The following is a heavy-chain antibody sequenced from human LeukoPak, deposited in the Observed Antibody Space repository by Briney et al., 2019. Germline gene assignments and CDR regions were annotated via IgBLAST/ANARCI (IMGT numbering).Heavy chain of an antibody. V-gene: IGHV1-18*01. CDR2: ISAYNGNT. Sequence: GASVKVSCKASGYTFTSYGISWVRQAPGQGLEWMGWISAYNGNTNYAQKLQGRVTMTTDTSTSTAYMELRSLRSDGTAVYYCAYAPYYGSGSYCCWFDPWGQGTLVTVSS. CDR1: GYTFTSYG. CDR3: AYAPYYGSGSYCCWFDP. J-gene: IGHJ5*02. D-gene: IGHD3-10*01.